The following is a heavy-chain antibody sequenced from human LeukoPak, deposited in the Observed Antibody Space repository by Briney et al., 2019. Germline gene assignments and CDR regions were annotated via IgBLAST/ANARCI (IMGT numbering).Heavy chain of an antibody. Sequence: KPSETLSLTCTVSGGSISSYYWSWIRQPAGKGLEWIGRIYTSGSTNYNPSLKSRVTMSVDTPKNQFSLKLSSVTAADTAVYYCARDPGGYSSGWHYFDYWGQGTLVTVSS. J-gene: IGHJ4*02. CDR2: IYTSGST. V-gene: IGHV4-4*07. CDR1: GGSISSYY. D-gene: IGHD6-19*01. CDR3: ARDPGGYSSGWHYFDY.